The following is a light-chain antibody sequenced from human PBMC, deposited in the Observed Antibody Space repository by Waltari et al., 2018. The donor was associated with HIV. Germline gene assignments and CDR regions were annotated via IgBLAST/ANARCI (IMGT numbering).Light chain of an antibody. CDR3: SSYGGSSIWL. Sequence: QSALTQPASVSGSPGQSITIPCTGTSRDVGIYNLVPWYQQHPGKAPKLIIYEAIKRPSGVSDRISGSKSASTASLTISGLQADDEADYFCSSYGGSSIWLFGGGTKLTVL. CDR1: SRDVGIYNL. V-gene: IGLV2-23*01. J-gene: IGLJ2*01. CDR2: EAI.